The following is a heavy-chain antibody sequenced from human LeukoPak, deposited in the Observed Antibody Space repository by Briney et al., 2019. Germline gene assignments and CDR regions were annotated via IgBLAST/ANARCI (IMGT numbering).Heavy chain of an antibody. CDR1: GFTVSSNY. D-gene: IGHD1-26*01. J-gene: IGHJ4*02. Sequence: GGSLRLSCAASGFTVSSNYMSWVRQAPGKGLEWVSVIYNGGSTYYADSVKGRFTISRDNSKNTLYLQMNSLRAEDTAVYYCAREGGAPRLFDYWGQGTLVTVSS. CDR2: IYNGGST. V-gene: IGHV3-66*01. CDR3: AREGGAPRLFDY.